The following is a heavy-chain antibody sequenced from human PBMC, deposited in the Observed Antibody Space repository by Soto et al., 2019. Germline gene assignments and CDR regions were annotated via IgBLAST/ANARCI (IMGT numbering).Heavy chain of an antibody. CDR3: AKETPYYYDSSSYYPDY. D-gene: IGHD3-22*01. CDR2: ISGSGGST. J-gene: IGHJ4*02. Sequence: EVQLLESGGGLVQPGGSLRLSCAASGFTFSSYAMSWVRQAPGKGLEWVSAISGSGGSTYYADSVKGRFTISRDNSKNTLYLQMNSLRAEDTAVYYCAKETPYYYDSSSYYPDYWGQGTLVTVSS. V-gene: IGHV3-23*01. CDR1: GFTFSSYA.